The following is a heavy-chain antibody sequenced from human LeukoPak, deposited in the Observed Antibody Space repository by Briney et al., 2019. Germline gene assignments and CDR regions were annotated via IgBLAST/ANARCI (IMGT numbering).Heavy chain of an antibody. D-gene: IGHD3-22*01. Sequence: GGSLRLSCEASGFAFSNYFMTWVRQAPGKGLEWVVNIKKDGSEQNYVDSVKGRFTISRDNAKNSLYLQMNSLRAGDTAVYYCAGSSSGHDGSGYRPFDYWGQGTLVTVSS. CDR1: GFAFSNYF. J-gene: IGHJ4*02. CDR2: IKKDGSEQ. V-gene: IGHV3-7*04. CDR3: AGSSSGHDGSGYRPFDY.